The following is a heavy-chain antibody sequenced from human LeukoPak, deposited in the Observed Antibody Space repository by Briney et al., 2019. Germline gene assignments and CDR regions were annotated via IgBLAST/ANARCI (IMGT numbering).Heavy chain of an antibody. CDR1: GFTFSSYS. J-gene: IGHJ4*02. CDR2: ISSSSSYI. V-gene: IGHV3-21*01. D-gene: IGHD3-3*01. Sequence: GGSLRLSCAASGFTFSSYSMNWVRQAPGKGLEWVSSISSSSSYIYYADSVKGRFTISRDNAKNSLYLQMNSLRAADTAVYYCARIDFGGYYTVDYWGQGTLVTVSS. CDR3: ARIDFGGYYTVDY.